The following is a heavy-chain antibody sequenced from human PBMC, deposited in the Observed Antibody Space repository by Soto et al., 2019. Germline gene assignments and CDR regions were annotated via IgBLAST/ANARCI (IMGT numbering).Heavy chain of an antibody. D-gene: IGHD3-10*01. CDR3: ATSRSYLYYFDY. J-gene: IGHJ4*02. CDR2: IYYSGST. Sequence: SGTLSLTCTVSGGSISSSSYYWGWIRQPPGKGLEWIGSIYYSGSTYYNPSLKSRVTISVDTSKNQFSLKLSSVTAADTAVYYCATSRSYLYYFDYWGQGTLVTVSS. V-gene: IGHV4-39*01. CDR1: GGSISSSSYY.